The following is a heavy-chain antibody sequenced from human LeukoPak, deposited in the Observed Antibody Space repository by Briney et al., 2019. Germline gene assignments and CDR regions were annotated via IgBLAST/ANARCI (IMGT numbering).Heavy chain of an antibody. CDR1: GFTFSSYA. V-gene: IGHV3-23*01. CDR2: ISGSGAGT. J-gene: IGHJ3*02. CDR3: ARARGSYAFDI. D-gene: IGHD3-10*01. Sequence: GGSLRLSCAASGFTFSSYALSWVRQAPGKGLEWVSSISGSGAGTYYADSVKGRFTISRDKSNNTLYLQMNSLRAEDTAVYYCARARGSYAFDIWGQGTMVTVSS.